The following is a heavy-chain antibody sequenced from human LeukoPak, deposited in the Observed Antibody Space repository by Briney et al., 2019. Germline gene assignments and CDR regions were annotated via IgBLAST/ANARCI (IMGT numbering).Heavy chain of an antibody. J-gene: IGHJ4*02. V-gene: IGHV1-2*02. CDR1: GYTFTAYY. Sequence: ASVKVSCTTSGYTFTAYYLHWVRQAPGQGLEWMGWIDPNINGATYAQKFQGRVTMTRDTSISTAYMELSSLTSDDTAVYYCARESGSFDYWGQGTLVTVSS. CDR2: IDPNINGA. CDR3: ARESGSFDY. D-gene: IGHD1-26*01.